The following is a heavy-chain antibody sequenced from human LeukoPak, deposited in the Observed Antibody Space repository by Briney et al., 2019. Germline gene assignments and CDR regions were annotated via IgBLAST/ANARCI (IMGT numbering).Heavy chain of an antibody. D-gene: IGHD4-17*01. Sequence: ASVKVSCKASGYTFTGYYMHWVRQAPGEGLEWMGRINPNSGGTNYAQKFQGRVTMTRDTSISTAYMELSRLRSDDTAVYYCARDSFATVTTYYYYYIYVRGNGTTVTVSS. CDR2: INPNSGGT. CDR3: ARDSFATVTTYYYYYIYV. V-gene: IGHV1-2*06. CDR1: GYTFTGYY. J-gene: IGHJ6*03.